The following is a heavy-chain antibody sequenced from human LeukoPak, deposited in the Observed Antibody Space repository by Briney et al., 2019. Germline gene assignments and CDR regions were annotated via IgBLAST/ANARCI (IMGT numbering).Heavy chain of an antibody. V-gene: IGHV3-30-3*01. Sequence: QPGGSLRLSCAASGFTFSSYAMHWVRQAPGKGLEWVAVISYDGSNKYYADSVKGRFTISRDNSKNTLYLQVNSLRAEDTAVYYCARDGRGYDYGPFDYWGQGTLVTVSS. CDR1: GFTFSSYA. CDR3: ARDGRGYDYGPFDY. D-gene: IGHD5-12*01. CDR2: ISYDGSNK. J-gene: IGHJ4*02.